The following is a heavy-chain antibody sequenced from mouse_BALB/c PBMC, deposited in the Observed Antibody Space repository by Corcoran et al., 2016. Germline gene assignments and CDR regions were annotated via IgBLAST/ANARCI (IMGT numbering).Heavy chain of an antibody. J-gene: IGHJ3*01. CDR1: GYSITSGYY. Sequence: DVQLQESGPGLVKPSQSLSLTCSVTGYSITSGYYWNWIRQFPGNKLECMGYISYDGSNNYNPSLKNRISITRDTSKNQFFLKLNSVTTEDTATYYCARGTYYGSSLPFAYWGQGTLVTVSA. V-gene: IGHV3-6*02. CDR2: ISYDGSN. CDR3: ARGTYYGSSLPFAY. D-gene: IGHD1-1*01.